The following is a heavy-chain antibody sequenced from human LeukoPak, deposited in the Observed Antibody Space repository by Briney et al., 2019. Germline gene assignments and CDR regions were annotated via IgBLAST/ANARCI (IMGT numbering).Heavy chain of an antibody. V-gene: IGHV5-51*01. Sequence: LGGSLKTPCKGPGYSFTSYWIGWVRRMPGKGLEWMGIIYPGDSDTRYSPSFQGQVTISADKSISTAYLQWSSLKASDTAMYYCARSMTTVAPFDPWGQGTLVTVSS. CDR1: GYSFTSYW. J-gene: IGHJ5*02. CDR3: ARSMTTVAPFDP. CDR2: IYPGDSDT. D-gene: IGHD4-23*01.